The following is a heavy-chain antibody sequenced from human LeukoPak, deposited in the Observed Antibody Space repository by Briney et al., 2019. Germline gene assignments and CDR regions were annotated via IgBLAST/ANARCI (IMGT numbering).Heavy chain of an antibody. D-gene: IGHD3-16*02. CDR2: ISSSSSSI. V-gene: IGHV3-21*01. CDR1: GFTFSSYN. CDR3: ARENLFYRRPDYYYYMAV. Sequence: GGSLRLSCAASGFTFSSYNMIWVRQAPGKRLEWVSSISSSSSSIYYGDSVKGRFTISRDNAKNSLYLQMNSLRAEDTAVYYCARENLFYRRPDYYYYMAVWGKGTTVTVSS. J-gene: IGHJ6*03.